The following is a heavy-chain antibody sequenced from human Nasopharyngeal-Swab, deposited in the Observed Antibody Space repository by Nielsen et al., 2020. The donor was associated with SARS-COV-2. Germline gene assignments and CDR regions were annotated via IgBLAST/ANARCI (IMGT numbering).Heavy chain of an antibody. V-gene: IGHV3-21*01. CDR2: ISSSSSYI. CDR3: AREIGDTVTIDH. Sequence: WIRQPPGKGLEWVSSISSSSSYIYYADSVKGRFTISRDNAKNSLYLQMNSLRAEDTAVYYCAREIGDTVTIDHWGQGTLVTVSS. D-gene: IGHD4-17*01. J-gene: IGHJ4*02.